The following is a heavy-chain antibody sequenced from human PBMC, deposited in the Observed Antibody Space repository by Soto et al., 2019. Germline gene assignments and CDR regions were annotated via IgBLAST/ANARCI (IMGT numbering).Heavy chain of an antibody. J-gene: IGHJ6*02. V-gene: IGHV3-33*01. CDR3: ARGYSYGYAGMDG. D-gene: IGHD5-18*01. CDR2: IWYDGSNK. CDR1: GFTFSSYG. Sequence: GGSLRLSCAASGFTFSSYGMHWVRQAPGKGLEWVAVIWYDGSNKYYADSVKGRFTISRDNSKNTLYLQMNSLRAEDTAVYYCARGYSYGYAGMDGWGQGTTVTVAS.